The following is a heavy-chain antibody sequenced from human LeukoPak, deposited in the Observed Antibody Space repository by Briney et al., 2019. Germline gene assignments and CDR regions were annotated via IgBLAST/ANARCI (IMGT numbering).Heavy chain of an antibody. V-gene: IGHV3-21*01. CDR1: GFTFRSYS. CDR2: ISTSSSYI. Sequence: PGGSLRLSCAASGFTFRSYSMNWVRQAPGKGLEWVSSISTSSSYIYHADSVKGRFTISRDNAKKSLYLQLNSLRAEDTAVYYCARDLWLQSQRYFDYWGQGTLVTVSS. D-gene: IGHD5-24*01. J-gene: IGHJ4*02. CDR3: ARDLWLQSQRYFDY.